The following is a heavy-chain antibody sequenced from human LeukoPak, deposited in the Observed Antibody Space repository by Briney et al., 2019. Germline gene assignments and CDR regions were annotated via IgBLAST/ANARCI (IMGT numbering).Heavy chain of an antibody. CDR2: IYSGVST. D-gene: IGHD3-22*01. V-gene: IGHV3-53*01. CDR3: ARASAKYYYDSSGYLFDH. CDR1: GFTVSSNY. J-gene: IGHJ4*02. Sequence: PGGSLRLSCAASGFTVSSNYMSWVRQAPGEGLEWGSVIYSGVSTYYADSVRGRFTIYRDNSKNTLYLKMNSLRAQDTAVYYCARASAKYYYDSSGYLFDHWGQGTLVTVSS.